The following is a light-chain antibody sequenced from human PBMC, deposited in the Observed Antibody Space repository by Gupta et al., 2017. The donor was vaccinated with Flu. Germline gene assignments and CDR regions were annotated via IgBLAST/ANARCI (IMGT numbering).Light chain of an antibody. CDR3: RQANSFPIT. CDR1: RGSSRW. CDR2: AAS. J-gene: IGKJ5*01. Sequence: GDRIDISWRTSRGSSRWLAWYQQKPGKAPKRLIFAASILQSGGASRFSGSGSGTDFTLTINNRQPEDFGTYYCRQANSFPITFGQGTRL. V-gene: IGKV1-12*01.